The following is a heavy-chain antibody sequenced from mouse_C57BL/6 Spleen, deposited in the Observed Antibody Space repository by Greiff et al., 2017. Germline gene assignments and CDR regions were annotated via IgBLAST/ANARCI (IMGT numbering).Heavy chain of an antibody. CDR3: ARVPPFDY. V-gene: IGHV1-50*01. J-gene: IGHJ2*01. Sequence: VKLQQPGAELVKPGASVKLSCKASGYTFTSYWMQWVKQRPGQGLEWIGEIDPSDSYTNYNQKFKGKATLTVDTSSSTAYMQLSSLTSEDSAVYYCARVPPFDYWGQGTTLTVSS. CDR2: IDPSDSYT. CDR1: GYTFTSYW.